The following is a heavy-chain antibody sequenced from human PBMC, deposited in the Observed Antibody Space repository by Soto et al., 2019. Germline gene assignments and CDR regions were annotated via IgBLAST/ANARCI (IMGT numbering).Heavy chain of an antibody. CDR1: GYTFTRYG. CDR3: AMVDVYVTPSPQDV. J-gene: IGHJ6*02. Sequence: APVKVSSKASGYTFTRYGIGWPRQAPGQGLEWMGWINTYNGNTNYAQNVQGRVTLTTDTSTSTAYMELRSLKSNDTAIYYCAMVDVYVTPSPQDVWGQGTTVTVSS. D-gene: IGHD2-8*01. CDR2: INTYNGNT. V-gene: IGHV1-18*01.